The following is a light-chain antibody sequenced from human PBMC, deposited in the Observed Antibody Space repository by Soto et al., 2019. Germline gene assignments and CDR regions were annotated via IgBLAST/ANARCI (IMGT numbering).Light chain of an antibody. CDR3: SSYTKNKTLQ. CDR1: SSDVGGYNF. CDR2: DVS. Sequence: QSVLTQPASVSGSPGQSITISCSGTSSDVGGYNFVAWFQQHPGKAPKLMIYDVSIRPSGVSNRFSASKSGNTASLTISGLQAEDEADYYCSSYTKNKTLQFGGGTKVTVL. J-gene: IGLJ2*01. V-gene: IGLV2-14*01.